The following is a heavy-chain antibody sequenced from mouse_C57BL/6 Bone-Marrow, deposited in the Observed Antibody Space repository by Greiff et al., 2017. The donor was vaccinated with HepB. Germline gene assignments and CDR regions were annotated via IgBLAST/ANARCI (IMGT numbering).Heavy chain of an antibody. Sequence: EVQWVESGGGLVKPGGSLKLSCAASGFTFSSYAMSWVRQTPEKRLEWVATISDGGSYTYYPDNVKGRFTISRDNAKNNLYLQMSHLKSEDTAMYYCARDDYYGSSPAWFAYWGQGTLVTVSA. D-gene: IGHD1-1*01. CDR3: ARDDYYGSSPAWFAY. CDR2: ISDGGSYT. V-gene: IGHV5-4*01. J-gene: IGHJ3*01. CDR1: GFTFSSYA.